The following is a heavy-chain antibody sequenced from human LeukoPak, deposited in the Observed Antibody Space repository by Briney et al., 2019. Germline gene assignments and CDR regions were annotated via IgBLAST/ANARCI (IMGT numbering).Heavy chain of an antibody. V-gene: IGHV3-23*01. CDR1: GFTFSSYG. Sequence: GGTLRLSCAASGFTFSSYGMSWVRQAPGKGLEWVSAISGSGGSTYYADSVKGRFTISRDNSKNTLYLQMNSLRAEDTAVYYCAKPSGVLLWLGEFDYWGQGTLVTVSS. J-gene: IGHJ4*02. CDR3: AKPSGVLLWLGEFDY. D-gene: IGHD3-10*01. CDR2: ISGSGGST.